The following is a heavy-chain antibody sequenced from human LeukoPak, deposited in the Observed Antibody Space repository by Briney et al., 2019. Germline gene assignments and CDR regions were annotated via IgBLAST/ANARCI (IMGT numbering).Heavy chain of an antibody. CDR2: IYYSWST. CDR1: GCSISSSSYY. CDR3: ARGYYYDSSGYPSDY. Sequence: SETLSLTCTVSGCSISSSSYYWGWIRQPPGKGLEGIGIIYYSWSTYYKPSLKSRAPISVDTSKNQFSLKLSSVTAADTGVYYCARGYYYDSSGYPSDYWGQGTLVTVSS. J-gene: IGHJ4*02. D-gene: IGHD3-22*01. V-gene: IGHV4-39*01.